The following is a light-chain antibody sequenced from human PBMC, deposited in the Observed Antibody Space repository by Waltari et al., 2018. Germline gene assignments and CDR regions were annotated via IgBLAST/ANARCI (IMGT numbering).Light chain of an antibody. J-gene: IGKJ2*01. Sequence: DIQMTQSPSSLSASAGDTVTITCRASQDIRNYVAWYQQKPGKSPKPLIYFASNLETGVPSRCSGSVSGTRFTLTISSLQPEDFATYYCQQHTTYPVTFGQGTTLEIK. CDR2: FAS. CDR1: QDIRNY. CDR3: QQHTTYPVT. V-gene: IGKV1-17*01.